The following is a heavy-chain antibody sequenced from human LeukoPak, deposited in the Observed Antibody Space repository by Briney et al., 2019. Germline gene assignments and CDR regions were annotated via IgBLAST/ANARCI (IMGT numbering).Heavy chain of an antibody. Sequence: GSLRLSCAASGFNLNSYTMNWVRQPPGKGLEWIGEINHSGSTNYNPSLKSRVTISVDTSKNQFSLKLSSVTAADTAVYYCASTSTTVTTLGYWGQGTLVTVSS. V-gene: IGHV4-34*01. CDR1: GFNLNSYT. J-gene: IGHJ4*02. CDR3: ASTSTTVTTLGY. D-gene: IGHD4-17*01. CDR2: INHSGST.